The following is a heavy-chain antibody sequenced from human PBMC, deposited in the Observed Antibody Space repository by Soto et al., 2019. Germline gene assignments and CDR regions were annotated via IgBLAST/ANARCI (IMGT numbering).Heavy chain of an antibody. D-gene: IGHD6-19*01. Sequence: QVQLVQSGAEVKKPGASVKVSCKASGYTFTSYGISWVRQAPGQGLEWMGWISAYNGNTNYAQKLQGRVTMTTDTSTSTAYMELRSVRSDDTAVYYCATRQEGAVAGRYFDLWGRGTLVTVSS. J-gene: IGHJ2*01. CDR1: GYTFTSYG. CDR3: ATRQEGAVAGRYFDL. V-gene: IGHV1-18*01. CDR2: ISAYNGNT.